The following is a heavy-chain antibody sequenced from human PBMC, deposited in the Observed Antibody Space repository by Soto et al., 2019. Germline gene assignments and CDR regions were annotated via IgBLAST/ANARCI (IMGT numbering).Heavy chain of an antibody. J-gene: IGHJ6*03. V-gene: IGHV3-21*01. CDR3: ARDQSKSVSGYYYYMDV. CDR2: ISSSSSSI. Sequence: EVQLVESGGGLVKPGGSLRLSCAASGFTFSSYSMNWVRQAPGKGLEWVSSISSSSSSIYYADSMKGRFTISRDNAKNSLYLQMNSLRAEDTAVYYCARDQSKSVSGYYYYMDVWVKGTTVTVSS. CDR1: GFTFSSYS.